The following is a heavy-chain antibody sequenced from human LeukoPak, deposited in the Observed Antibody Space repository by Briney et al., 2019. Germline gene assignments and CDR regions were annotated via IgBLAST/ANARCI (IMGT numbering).Heavy chain of an antibody. J-gene: IGHJ4*02. D-gene: IGHD2-21*02. Sequence: SETLSLTCTVSGGSISSSSYYWGWIRQPPGKGLEWIGSIYYSGSTYYNPSLKSRVTISVDTSKNQFSLKLSSVTGADTAVYYCARRNYCGGDCFYYFDYWGQGTLVTVSS. CDR1: GGSISSSSYY. V-gene: IGHV4-39*01. CDR3: ARRNYCGGDCFYYFDY. CDR2: IYYSGST.